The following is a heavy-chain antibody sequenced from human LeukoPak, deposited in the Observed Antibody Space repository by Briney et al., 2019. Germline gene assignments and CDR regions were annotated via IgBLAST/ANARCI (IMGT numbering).Heavy chain of an antibody. CDR2: VSRSGSTI. J-gene: IGHJ4*02. V-gene: IGHV3-48*03. Sequence: GPLRLSCAASGFTFSSYEMNWVRQAPGKGLEWVSYVSRSGSTIYYADSVKGRFTISRDNAKNSLYLQMNSLRAEDTAFYYCARDSAAVAVAFDYWGQGTLVTVSS. CDR3: ARDSAAVAVAFDY. CDR1: GFTFSSYE. D-gene: IGHD6-19*01.